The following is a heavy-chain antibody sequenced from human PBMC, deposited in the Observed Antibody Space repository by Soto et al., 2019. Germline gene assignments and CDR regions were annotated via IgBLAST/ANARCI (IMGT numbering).Heavy chain of an antibody. V-gene: IGHV1-69*13. CDR2: TIPAFGTS. D-gene: IGHD3-10*01. CDR1: GCTFSTSS. CDR3: AKGFNHNGEVFDL. Sequence: GASVKVSCKASGCTFSTSSISWVRQAPGKGLEWMGGTIPAFGTSNYAPSFQGRVTFTADASTSTAFMDLTNLRSEDTAFYYCAKGFNHNGEVFDLWVQGTLVAVSS. J-gene: IGHJ5*02.